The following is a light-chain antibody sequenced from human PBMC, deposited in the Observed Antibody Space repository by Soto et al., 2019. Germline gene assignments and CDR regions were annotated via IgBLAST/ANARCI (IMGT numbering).Light chain of an antibody. CDR3: QQYGSSTPWT. CDR2: GAS. CDR1: QSVSSSY. Sequence: EIVLTQSPGTLSLSPGERATLSCRASQSVSSSYLAWYQQKPGQAPRLLIYGASSRPTGIPDRFIGSGSGTDFTLTISRLEPEDFAVYYCQQYGSSTPWTFGQGTKVELK. V-gene: IGKV3-20*01. J-gene: IGKJ1*01.